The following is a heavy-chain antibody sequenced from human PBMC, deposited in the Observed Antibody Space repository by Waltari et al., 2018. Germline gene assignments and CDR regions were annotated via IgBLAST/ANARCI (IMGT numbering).Heavy chain of an antibody. CDR3: ARYSSGYYYVRGYYYGMDV. V-gene: IGHV4-34*01. J-gene: IGHJ6*02. CDR2: INHSGST. D-gene: IGHD3-22*01. Sequence: QVQLQQWGAGLLKPSETLSLTCAVSGGSFRCYYCTWLRQPPGKGLEWIGEINHSGSTNYNPSLKSRVTISVDTSKNQFSLKLSSVTAADTAVYYCARYSSGYYYVRGYYYGMDVWGQGTTVTVSS. CDR1: GGSFRCYY.